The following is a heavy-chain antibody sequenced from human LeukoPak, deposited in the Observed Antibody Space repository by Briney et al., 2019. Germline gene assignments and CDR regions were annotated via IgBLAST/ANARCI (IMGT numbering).Heavy chain of an antibody. Sequence: GGSLRLSCAASGFTFSGSAMHWVRQASGKGLEWVGRIRSKANSYATAYAASVKGRFTISRDDSKSIAYLQMNSLKTEDTAVYYCTRDRRGGINSAGALYYYYYMDVWGKGTTVTISS. D-gene: IGHD4-23*01. CDR2: IRSKANSYAT. V-gene: IGHV3-73*01. CDR3: TRDRRGGINSAGALYYYYYMDV. J-gene: IGHJ6*03. CDR1: GFTFSGSA.